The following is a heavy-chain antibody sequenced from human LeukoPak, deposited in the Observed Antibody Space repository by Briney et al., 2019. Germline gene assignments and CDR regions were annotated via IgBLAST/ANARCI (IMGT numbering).Heavy chain of an antibody. CDR2: ISSSSSYI. D-gene: IGHD6-19*01. V-gene: IGHV3-21*01. J-gene: IGHJ3*02. CDR1: GFTFSSYS. Sequence: PGGSLRLSCAASGFTFSSYSMNWVRQAPGKGLEWVSSISSSSSYIYYADSVKGRFTISRDNAKNSLYLQMNRLRAEDTAVYYCARVVALAGRAFDIWGQGTMVTVSS. CDR3: ARVVALAGRAFDI.